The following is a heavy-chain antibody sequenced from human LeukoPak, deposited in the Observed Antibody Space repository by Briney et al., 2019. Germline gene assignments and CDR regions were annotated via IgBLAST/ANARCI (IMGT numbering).Heavy chain of an antibody. CDR3: ARDSIGGDCSGGSCYDYYMDV. D-gene: IGHD2-15*01. CDR1: GFTFSSYW. J-gene: IGHJ6*03. Sequence: GGSLRLSCAASGFTFSSYWMHWVRQAPGKGLVWVSRINSDGSSTSYADSVKGRFTISRDNAKNTLHLQMNSLRAEDTAVYYCARDSIGGDCSGGSCYDYYMDVWGKGTTVTVSS. V-gene: IGHV3-74*01. CDR2: INSDGSST.